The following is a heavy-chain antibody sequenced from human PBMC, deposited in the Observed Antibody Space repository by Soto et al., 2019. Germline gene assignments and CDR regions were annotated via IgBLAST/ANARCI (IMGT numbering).Heavy chain of an antibody. CDR2: INPTGIRT. V-gene: IGHV1-46*02. J-gene: IGHJ6*02. Sequence: QVQVEHSGAEVRKPGASVKISCRASGNTQFVHWVRQAPGQGLEWMGAINPTGIRTNYAQNFQGRVTMPKDTSTGTVYMELRSLRSDDTAVYYCARGITFGGVLNGMDVWCQGTTVTVSS. CDR1: GNTQF. CDR3: ARGITFGGVLNGMDV. D-gene: IGHD3-16*01.